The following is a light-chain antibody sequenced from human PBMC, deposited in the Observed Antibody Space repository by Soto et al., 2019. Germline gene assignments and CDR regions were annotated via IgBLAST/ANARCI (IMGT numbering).Light chain of an antibody. J-gene: IGKJ2*01. CDR2: GAS. CDR3: QQYGASLYT. V-gene: IGKV3-20*01. CDR1: QSVRSSF. Sequence: EIMLTQSPGTLSLSPGERATLSCRASQSVRSSFLAWYQQKPGQAPRLLMHGASKRATGSPDRFSGTVSGTDFTPTISRLEPEEFAVYFCQQYGASLYTFGQVTKLKIK.